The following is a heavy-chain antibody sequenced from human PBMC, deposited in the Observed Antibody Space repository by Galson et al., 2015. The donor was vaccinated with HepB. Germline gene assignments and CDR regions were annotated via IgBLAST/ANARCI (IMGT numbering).Heavy chain of an antibody. D-gene: IGHD3-10*01. CDR3: AKAPTAMVRGVIIKVPNFDY. CDR1: GFTFSSYG. CDR2: ISYDGSNK. V-gene: IGHV3-30*18. J-gene: IGHJ4*02. Sequence: SLRLSCAASGFTFSSYGMHWVRQAPGKGLEWVAVISYDGSNKYYADSVKGRFTISRDNSKNTLYLQMNSRRAEDTAVYYCAKAPTAMVRGVIIKVPNFDYWGQGTLVTVSS.